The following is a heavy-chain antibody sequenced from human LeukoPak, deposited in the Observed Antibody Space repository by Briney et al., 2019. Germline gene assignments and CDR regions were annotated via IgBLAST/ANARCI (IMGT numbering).Heavy chain of an antibody. V-gene: IGHV3-23*01. CDR3: AKVGMSISLIVVVFTRADDWYLDL. CDR1: GFTFSNYA. Sequence: GGSLRLSCAASGFTFSNYAMSWVRQAPGKGLEWVSGISGSGGSTYYADSVKGRLTISRDNSKNTLYLQMNSLRAEDPALYYCAKVGMSISLIVVVFTRADDWYLDLWGRGTLVTVSS. J-gene: IGHJ2*01. CDR2: ISGSGGST. D-gene: IGHD3-22*01.